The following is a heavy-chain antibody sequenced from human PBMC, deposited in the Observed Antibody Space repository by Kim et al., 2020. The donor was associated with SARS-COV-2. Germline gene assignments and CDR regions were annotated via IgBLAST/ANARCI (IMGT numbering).Heavy chain of an antibody. V-gene: IGHV1-46*01. CDR2: INTSGGST. J-gene: IGHJ6*02. D-gene: IGHD3-9*01. Sequence: ASVKVSCKASGYTFTSYYMHWVRQAPGQGLEWMGIINTSGGSTSYAQKFQGRVTMTRDTSTSTVYMELSSLRSEDTAVYYCAREGPVVTSYDILTGDYYGMDVWGQGTTVTVSS. CDR3: AREGPVVTSYDILTGDYYGMDV. CDR1: GYTFTSYY.